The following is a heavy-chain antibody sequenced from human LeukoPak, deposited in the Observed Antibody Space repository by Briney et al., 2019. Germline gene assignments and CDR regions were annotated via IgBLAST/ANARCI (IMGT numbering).Heavy chain of an antibody. CDR3: AKALDP. CDR1: GGSISSGDYY. CDR2: IYYTGTT. J-gene: IGHJ5*02. D-gene: IGHD1-1*01. Sequence: SETLSLTCTVSGGSISSGDYYWSWIRRHPVKGLEWLGNIYYTGTTYYNPSLRSRLTISRDTSKNQFFLKLSSVTAADTAVYYFAKALDPWGQGTLVTVSS. V-gene: IGHV4-31*03.